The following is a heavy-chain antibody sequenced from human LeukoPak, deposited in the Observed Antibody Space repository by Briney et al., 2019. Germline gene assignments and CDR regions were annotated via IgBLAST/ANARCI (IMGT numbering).Heavy chain of an antibody. V-gene: IGHV4-4*07. Sequence: PSETLSLTCTVSGGSISSYYWSWIRQPAGKGLEWIGRIYTSGSTNYNPSLKSRVTMSVDTYKNQFSLKLSSVTAADTAVYYCAREPNYDILTGYYKGGDAFDIWGQGTMVTVSS. J-gene: IGHJ3*02. CDR2: IYTSGST. CDR3: AREPNYDILTGYYKGGDAFDI. CDR1: GGSISSYY. D-gene: IGHD3-9*01.